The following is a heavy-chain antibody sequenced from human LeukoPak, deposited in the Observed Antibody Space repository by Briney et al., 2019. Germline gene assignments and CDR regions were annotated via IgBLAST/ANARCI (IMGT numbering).Heavy chain of an antibody. CDR3: AISSSGDNGYYYGMDV. Sequence: GGSLRLSCAASGFTVSSNDMSWVRQAPGEGVEWVSLIYSDGSTYYADAVKGRFSISRHNSKNTLYLQMNSLRAEDTAVYYCAISSSGDNGYYYGMDVWGQGTTVTVSS. D-gene: IGHD3-3*01. CDR1: GFTVSSND. J-gene: IGHJ6*02. V-gene: IGHV3-53*04. CDR2: IYSDGST.